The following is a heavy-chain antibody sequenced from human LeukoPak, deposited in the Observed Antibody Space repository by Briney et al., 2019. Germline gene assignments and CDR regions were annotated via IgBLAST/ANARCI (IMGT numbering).Heavy chain of an antibody. D-gene: IGHD5-12*01. J-gene: IGHJ5*02. CDR1: GGSLSGYY. Sequence: PSETLSLTCAVYGGSLSGYYWSWIRQPPGKGLEWIGEINHSGSTNYNPSLKSRVTISVDTSKNQFSLKLSSVTAADTAVYYCARDRGSSGSGWFDPWGQGTLVTVSS. CDR3: ARDRGSSGSGWFDP. V-gene: IGHV4-34*01. CDR2: INHSGST.